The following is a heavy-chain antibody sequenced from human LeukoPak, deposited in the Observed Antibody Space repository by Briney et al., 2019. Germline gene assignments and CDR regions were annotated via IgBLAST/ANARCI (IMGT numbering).Heavy chain of an antibody. CDR1: GFTFSSYW. Sequence: PGGSLRLSCAASGFTFSSYWMSWVRQAPGKGLEWVANIKQDGSEKYYVDSVKGRFTISRDNAKNSLYLQMNSLRAEDTAVYYCARSGYYPDYYGMDVWGQGTTVIVSS. CDR3: ARSGYYPDYYGMDV. J-gene: IGHJ6*02. CDR2: IKQDGSEK. D-gene: IGHD3-22*01. V-gene: IGHV3-7*01.